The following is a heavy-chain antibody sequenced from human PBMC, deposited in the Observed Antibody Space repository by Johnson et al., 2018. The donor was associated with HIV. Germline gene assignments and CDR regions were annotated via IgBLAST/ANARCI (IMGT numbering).Heavy chain of an antibody. CDR2: IYSGGRT. Sequence: VQLVESGGGVVQPGRSLRLSCAVSGFTVKSNYINWVRQAPGKGLECVSGIYSGGRTYYADSVKGRFTISRDNSKNTLYLQMNSLRAEDTAVYFCARDRRYYESSGYYHDVFDIGGQGTMVTVSS. CDR1: GFTVKSNY. J-gene: IGHJ3*02. CDR3: ARDRRYYESSGYYHDVFDI. V-gene: IGHV3-66*01. D-gene: IGHD3-22*01.